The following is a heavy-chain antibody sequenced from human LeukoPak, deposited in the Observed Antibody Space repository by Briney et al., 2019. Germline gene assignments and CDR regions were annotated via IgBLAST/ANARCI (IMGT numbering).Heavy chain of an antibody. V-gene: IGHV4-59*01. CDR1: GGSISSYN. CDR3: ARETRLHSGSYSNDAFDI. CDR2: ISYSGST. Sequence: SETLSLTCTVSGGSISSYNWSWIRQPPGKGLEWIGYISYSGSTDYNPSLKSRVTISLDTSKNQFSLRLSSVTAADTAVYYCARETRLHSGSYSNDAFDIWGQGTMVTVSS. D-gene: IGHD1-26*01. J-gene: IGHJ3*02.